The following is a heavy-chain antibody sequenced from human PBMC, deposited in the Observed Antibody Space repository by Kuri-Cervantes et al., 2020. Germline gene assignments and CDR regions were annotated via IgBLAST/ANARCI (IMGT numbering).Heavy chain of an antibody. Sequence: SETLSLTCAVYGGSFSGYYWSWIRQPPGKGLEWIGEINHSGSTNYNPSLKSRVTISVDTSKNQFSLKLSSVTAADTAVYYCARGFCSSGCQGGDFDYWGQGTLVTVSS. D-gene: IGHD6-19*01. CDR2: INHSGST. J-gene: IGHJ4*02. V-gene: IGHV4-34*01. CDR3: ARGFCSSGCQGGDFDY. CDR1: GGSFSGYY.